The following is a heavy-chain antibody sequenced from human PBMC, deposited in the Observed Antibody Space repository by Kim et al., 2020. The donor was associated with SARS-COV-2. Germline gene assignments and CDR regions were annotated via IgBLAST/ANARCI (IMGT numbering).Heavy chain of an antibody. J-gene: IGHJ4*02. CDR1: GYTFTSYA. CDR3: ARHVGPEQPFDY. CDR2: INAGNGNT. Sequence: ASVKVSCKASGYTFTSYAMHWVRQAPGQRLEWMGWINAGNGNTKYSQKFQGRVTITRDTSASTAYMELSSLRSEDTAVYYCARHVGPEQPFDYWGQGTLVTVSS. V-gene: IGHV1-3*01. D-gene: IGHD1-1*01.